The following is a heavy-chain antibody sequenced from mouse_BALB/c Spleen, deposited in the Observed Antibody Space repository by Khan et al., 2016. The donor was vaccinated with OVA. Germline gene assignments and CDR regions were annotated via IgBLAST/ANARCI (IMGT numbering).Heavy chain of an antibody. J-gene: IGHJ4*01. CDR2: INTYTGEP. D-gene: IGHD2-10*01. Sequence: QIQLVQSGPELKKPGETVKISCKASGYTFTNCGMNWVKQAPGKGLKWMGWINTYTGEPTYADDFKGRFAFSFETSASTAYLQINNLKNEDTATYFCARPPYFSYVMDYWGQGTSVTVSS. V-gene: IGHV9-3-1*01. CDR3: ARPPYFSYVMDY. CDR1: GYTFTNCG.